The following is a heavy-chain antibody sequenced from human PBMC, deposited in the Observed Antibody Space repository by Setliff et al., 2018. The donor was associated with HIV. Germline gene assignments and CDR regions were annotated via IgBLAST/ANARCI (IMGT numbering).Heavy chain of an antibody. Sequence: PSETLSLTCAVYGGSFSGYYWSWIRQPPGKGLEWIGEINHSGSTNYNPSLKSRVAISVDTSKNQFSVKLSSVTAADTAVYYCARGRHYSSSAPFAIGFWGQGMLVTVSS. V-gene: IGHV4-34*01. J-gene: IGHJ4*02. CDR1: GGSFSGYY. CDR3: ARGRHYSSSAPFAIGF. CDR2: INHSGST. D-gene: IGHD6-6*01.